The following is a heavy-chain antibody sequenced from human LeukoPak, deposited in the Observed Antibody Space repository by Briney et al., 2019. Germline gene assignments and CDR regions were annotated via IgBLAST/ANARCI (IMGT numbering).Heavy chain of an antibody. CDR3: ARHQHSHCGGDCYSRYFDL. CDR2: IYHSGST. D-gene: IGHD2-21*01. V-gene: IGHV4-38-2*01. CDR1: GYSVSSGYY. J-gene: IGHJ2*01. Sequence: PSETLSLTCAVSGYSVSSGYYWGWIRQPPGKGLEWIGSIYHSGSTYYNPSLKSRVTISVDTSKNQFSLKLSSVTAADTAVYYCARHQHSHCGGDCYSRYFDLWGRGTLVTVSS.